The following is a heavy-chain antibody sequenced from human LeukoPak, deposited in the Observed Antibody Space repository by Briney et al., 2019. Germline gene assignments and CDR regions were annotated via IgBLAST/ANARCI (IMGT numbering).Heavy chain of an antibody. Sequence: PSETLSLTCTVSGGSISSYYWSWIRQPPGKGLEWIGYIYYSGSTNYNPSLKSRVTISVDTSKNQFSLKLGSVTAADTAVYYCARGEDTAMVSFFDYWGQGTLVTVSS. CDR2: IYYSGST. D-gene: IGHD5-18*01. CDR3: ARGEDTAMVSFFDY. CDR1: GGSISSYY. J-gene: IGHJ4*02. V-gene: IGHV4-59*08.